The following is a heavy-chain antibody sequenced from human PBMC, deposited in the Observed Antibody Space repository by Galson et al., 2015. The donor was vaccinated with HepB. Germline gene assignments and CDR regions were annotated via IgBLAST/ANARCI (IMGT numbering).Heavy chain of an antibody. J-gene: IGHJ4*02. CDR3: VGMITFGSNRDY. Sequence: LRLSCAASGFTFSSYAMHWVRQAPGKGLEYVSAISSNGGSTYYADSVKGRFTISRDNAKNSLYLQMNSLRAEDTAVYYCVGMITFGSNRDYWGQGTLVTVSS. V-gene: IGHV3-64*04. D-gene: IGHD3-16*01. CDR1: GFTFSSYA. CDR2: ISSNGGST.